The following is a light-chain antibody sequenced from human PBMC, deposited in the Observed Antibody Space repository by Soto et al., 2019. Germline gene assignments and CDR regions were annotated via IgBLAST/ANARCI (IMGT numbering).Light chain of an antibody. CDR3: QQYGSSPRT. CDR2: GAS. J-gene: IGKJ1*01. V-gene: IGKV3-20*01. Sequence: MVLTQSPGTLSLSPGERATLSCRASQSVTSNYLAWYQQKPVQAPWLLIYGASNSATGIPDRFSGSVSGTDFTLNISRLETEDCALYYCQQYGSSPRTFGQRNKVEIK. CDR1: QSVTSNY.